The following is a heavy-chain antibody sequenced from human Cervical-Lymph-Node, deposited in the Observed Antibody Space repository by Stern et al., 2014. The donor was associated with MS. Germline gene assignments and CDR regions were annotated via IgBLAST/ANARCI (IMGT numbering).Heavy chain of an antibody. CDR3: ARWGYGDYEADY. CDR2: THRSGST. J-gene: IGHJ4*02. CDR1: PYSISSGYY. V-gene: IGHV4-38-2*02. D-gene: IGHD4-17*01. Sequence: QLQESGPRLVKPSETLSLTCSVSPYSISSGYYWAWIRHSPRKGLEWIGTTHRSGSTYYNPSLKSRVTISADTSKNQFFLMLTSVAAADTAVYYCARWGYGDYEADYWGQGTLVTVSS.